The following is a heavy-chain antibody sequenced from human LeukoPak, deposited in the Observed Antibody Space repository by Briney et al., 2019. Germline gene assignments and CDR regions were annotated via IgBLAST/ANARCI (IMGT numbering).Heavy chain of an antibody. Sequence: PGGSLRLSWAASGXTFSNSWMNWVRQAPGKGLEWVANIKQDGSEKYYVDSVKGRFTISRDNAKNSLYLQMNSLRAEDTAVYYCARRGDTNSMSAFDIWGQGTMVTVSS. V-gene: IGHV3-7*05. CDR1: GXTFSNSW. D-gene: IGHD2/OR15-2a*01. J-gene: IGHJ3*02. CDR2: IKQDGSEK. CDR3: ARRGDTNSMSAFDI.